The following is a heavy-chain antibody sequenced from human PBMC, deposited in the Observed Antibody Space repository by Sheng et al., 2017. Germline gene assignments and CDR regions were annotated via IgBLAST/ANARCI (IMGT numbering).Heavy chain of an antibody. CDR2: SIGYGGST. CDR3: AKYTSDRSRHFDC. V-gene: IGHV3-23*04. Sequence: EVQLVESGGGLAQPGESLRLSCAASGFTFSNFDMTWVRQSPGKGLEWVSSIGYGGSTYYADSVKGRFSISRDNSKNTLYLQLNSLRAEDTAIYYCAKYTSDRSRHFDCWGQGTLVFVSS. CDR1: GFTFSNFD. D-gene: IGHD6-25*01. J-gene: IGHJ4*02.